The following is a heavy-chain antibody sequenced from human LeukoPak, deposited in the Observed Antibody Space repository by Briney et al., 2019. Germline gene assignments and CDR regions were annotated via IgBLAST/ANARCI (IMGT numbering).Heavy chain of an antibody. CDR3: ARDSGGSLPFDY. J-gene: IGHJ4*02. Sequence: ASVKVSCKASGYTFTSYDINWVRQAPGQGLGWMGWINPNSGGTNYAQKFQGRITMSRDTSTSTVYMELSSLRSEDTAVYYCARDSGGSLPFDYWGQGTLVTVSS. V-gene: IGHV1-8*01. D-gene: IGHD1-26*01. CDR1: GYTFTSYD. CDR2: INPNSGGT.